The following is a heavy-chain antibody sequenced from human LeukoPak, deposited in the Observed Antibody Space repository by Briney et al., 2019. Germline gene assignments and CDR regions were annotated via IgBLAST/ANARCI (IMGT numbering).Heavy chain of an antibody. Sequence: GGSLRLSCAASGFTFSSYSMNWVRQAPGKGLGWGSYISSSSSTIYYADSVKGRFTISRDNAKNSLYLQMNSLRAEDTAVYYCAIESGSQEGYMDVWGKGTTVTVSS. CDR3: AIESGSQEGYMDV. CDR2: ISSSSSTI. J-gene: IGHJ6*03. V-gene: IGHV3-48*01. CDR1: GFTFSSYS. D-gene: IGHD1-26*01.